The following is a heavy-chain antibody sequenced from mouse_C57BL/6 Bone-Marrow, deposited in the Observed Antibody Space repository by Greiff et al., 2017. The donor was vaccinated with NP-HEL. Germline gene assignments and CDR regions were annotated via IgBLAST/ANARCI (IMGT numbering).Heavy chain of an antibody. Sequence: VQLQQSGAELVRPGTSVKMSCKASGYTFTNYWIGWAKQRPGLGLEWIGDIYPGGGYTNYNEKFKGKATLTADKSSSTAYMQFSSLTSEDSAIYYCARRGDYDYYAMDYWGQGTSVTVSS. CDR3: ARRGDYDYYAMDY. V-gene: IGHV1-63*01. D-gene: IGHD2-4*01. CDR1: GYTFTNYW. J-gene: IGHJ4*01. CDR2: IYPGGGYT.